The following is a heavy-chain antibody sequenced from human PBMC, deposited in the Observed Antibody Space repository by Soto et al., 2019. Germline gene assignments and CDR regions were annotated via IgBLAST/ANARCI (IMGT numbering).Heavy chain of an antibody. D-gene: IGHD1-26*01. CDR1: GGSISSSNW. CDR2: IYHSGST. J-gene: IGHJ4*02. V-gene: IGHV4-4*02. Sequence: PSETLSLTCAVSGGSISSSNWLIWVRQPPGKGLEWIGEIYHSGSTNYNPSLKSRVTISVDKSKNQFSLKLSSVTAADTAVYYCARGYDISGSPSQDYWGQGTLVTVSS. CDR3: ARGYDISGSPSQDY.